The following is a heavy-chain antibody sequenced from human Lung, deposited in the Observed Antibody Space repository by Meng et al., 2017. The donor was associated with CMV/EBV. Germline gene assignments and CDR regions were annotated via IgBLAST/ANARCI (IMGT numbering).Heavy chain of an antibody. CDR1: GGFISSYY. Sequence: SETXSLTCTVSGGFISSYYWSWIRQPPGKGLEWIGYIYYSGSTNYNPSLKSRVTISVDTSKNQFSLKLSSVTAADTAVYYCARNSPAAPHYYYYGMDVWGQGTXVTVSS. D-gene: IGHD2-2*01. CDR3: ARNSPAAPHYYYYGMDV. V-gene: IGHV4-59*01. CDR2: IYYSGST. J-gene: IGHJ6*02.